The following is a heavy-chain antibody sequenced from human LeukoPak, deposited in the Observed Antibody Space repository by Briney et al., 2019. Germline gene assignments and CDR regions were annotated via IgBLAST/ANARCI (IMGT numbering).Heavy chain of an antibody. Sequence: GGSLRLSCAASGFTFSSYWMHWVRQAPGKGLVWVSRINSDGSSTSYADSVKGRFTISRDNAKNTLYLQMNSLRAEDTAVYYCARDWYLVDTANPYFDYWGQGTLVTVSS. D-gene: IGHD5-18*01. CDR2: INSDGSST. V-gene: IGHV3-74*01. CDR3: ARDWYLVDTANPYFDY. J-gene: IGHJ4*02. CDR1: GFTFSSYW.